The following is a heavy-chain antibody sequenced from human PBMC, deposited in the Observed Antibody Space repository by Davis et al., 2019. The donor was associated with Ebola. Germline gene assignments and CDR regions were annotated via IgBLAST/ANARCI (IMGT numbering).Heavy chain of an antibody. CDR1: GFTFNNYG. CDR2: ISYDESTK. V-gene: IGHV3-30*18. Sequence: GGSLRLSCVASGFTFNNYGMHWVRQAPGKGLEWVAVISYDESTKYYAGSVKGRFTISRDNSKNTLYLQMDSLRDDDTAVYYCAKASWGPAARPLLDSWGQGTLVTVSS. J-gene: IGHJ4*02. CDR3: AKASWGPAARPLLDS. D-gene: IGHD2-2*02.